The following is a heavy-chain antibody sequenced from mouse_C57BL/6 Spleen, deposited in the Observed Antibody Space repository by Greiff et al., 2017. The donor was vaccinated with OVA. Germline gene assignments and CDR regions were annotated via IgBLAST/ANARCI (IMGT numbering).Heavy chain of an antibody. D-gene: IGHD6-2*01. CDR2: INPNNGGT. CDR1: GYTFTDYY. Sequence: EVQLQQSGPELVKPGASVKISCKASGYTFTDYYMNWVKQSHGKSLEWIGDINPNNGGTSYNQKFKSKATLTVDTSSSTAYMQLSSLTSEDSAVYYCARGLYSWFAYWGQGTLVTVSA. CDR3: ARGLYSWFAY. J-gene: IGHJ3*01. V-gene: IGHV1-26*01.